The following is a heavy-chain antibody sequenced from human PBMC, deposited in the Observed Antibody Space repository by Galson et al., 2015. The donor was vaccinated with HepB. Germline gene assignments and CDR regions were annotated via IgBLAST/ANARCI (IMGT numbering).Heavy chain of an antibody. CDR2: INHSGST. CDR1: GGSFSGYY. Sequence: SETLSLTCAVYGGSFSGYYWSWIRQPPGKGLEWIGEINHSGSTNYNPSLKSRVTISVDTSKNQFSLKLSSVTAADTAVYYCARGVEVFVIDDSSGYYRDHDAFDIWGQGTMVTVFS. D-gene: IGHD3-22*01. V-gene: IGHV4-34*01. J-gene: IGHJ3*02. CDR3: ARGVEVFVIDDSSGYYRDHDAFDI.